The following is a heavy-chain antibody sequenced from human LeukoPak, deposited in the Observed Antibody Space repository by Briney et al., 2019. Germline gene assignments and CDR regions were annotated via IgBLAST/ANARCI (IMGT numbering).Heavy chain of an antibody. J-gene: IGHJ4*02. D-gene: IGHD5-18*01. CDR1: GGSISSGSYY. CDR2: IYTSGST. CDR3: ASFNVDTGFVDY. V-gene: IGHV4-61*02. Sequence: TLSLTCTVSGGSISSGSYYWSWIRQPAGKGLEWIGRIYTSGSTNYNPSLKSRVTISVDTSKNQFSLKLSSVTAADTAVYYCASFNVDTGFVDYWGQGILVTVSS.